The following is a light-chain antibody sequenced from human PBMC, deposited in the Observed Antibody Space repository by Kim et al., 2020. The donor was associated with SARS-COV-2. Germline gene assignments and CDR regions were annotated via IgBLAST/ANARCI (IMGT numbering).Light chain of an antibody. CDR2: SNN. CDR3: AAWDDSLNGVV. V-gene: IGLV1-44*01. Sequence: VTISCSXSNSXXGSXTVTWXQQXPXTAPKLLXYSNNQRPSGVPDRXSGSKSGTSASLAISGLQSEDXADYYCAAWDDSLNGVVFGGGTQLTVL. CDR1: NSXXGSXT. J-gene: IGLJ2*01.